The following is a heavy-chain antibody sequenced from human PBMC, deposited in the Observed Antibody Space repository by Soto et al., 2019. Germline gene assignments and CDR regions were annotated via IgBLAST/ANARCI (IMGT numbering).Heavy chain of an antibody. CDR1: GFSLSTSGVG. D-gene: IGHD3-3*01. CDR3: AHSLRLRFLEWPHPWPNWFDP. Sequence: QITLKESGPTLVKPTQTLTLTCTFSGFSLSTSGVGVGWIRQPPGKALEWLALIYWDDDKRYSPSLKSRLTITKDTSKNQVVLTMTNMDPVDTATYYCAHSLRLRFLEWPHPWPNWFDPWGQGTLVTVSS. J-gene: IGHJ5*02. V-gene: IGHV2-5*02. CDR2: IYWDDDK.